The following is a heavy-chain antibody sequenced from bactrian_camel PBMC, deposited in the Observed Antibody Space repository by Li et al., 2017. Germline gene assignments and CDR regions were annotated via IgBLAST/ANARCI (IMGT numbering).Heavy chain of an antibody. Sequence: VQLVESGGGSVQAGGSLRLSCVASGYTVSDYYMSWVRQAPGKGLEWVSSIYSDGSVTYYAESVKGRFTISRDNAVGTVYLQMNRLKSEETALYYCAALGRTYVLGFDYWGQGTQVTVS. CDR3: AALGRTYVLGFDY. CDR1: GYTVSDYY. J-gene: IGHJ6*01. D-gene: IGHD6*01. V-gene: IGHV3-2*01. CDR2: IYSDGSVT.